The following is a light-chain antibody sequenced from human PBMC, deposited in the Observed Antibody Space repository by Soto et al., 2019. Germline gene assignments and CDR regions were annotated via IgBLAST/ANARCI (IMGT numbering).Light chain of an antibody. CDR1: QGISHY. CDR3: QNYNSAPFP. V-gene: IGKV1-27*01. CDR2: AAS. Sequence: DIQITQSPSSLSASVGDRVTITCRASQGISHYLAWYQQKPGKVPKLLIYAASTLQSGVPSRFSGGGSGTDFTLTISSLQPEDVATYYCQNYNSAPFPVGGGTKVEIK. J-gene: IGKJ4*01.